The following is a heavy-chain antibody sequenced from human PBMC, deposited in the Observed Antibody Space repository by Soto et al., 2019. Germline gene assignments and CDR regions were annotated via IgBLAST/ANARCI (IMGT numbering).Heavy chain of an antibody. CDR2: ITGGNT. D-gene: IGHD3-3*01. J-gene: IGHJ4*02. Sequence: EVQLLESGGGLIQPGGSLRLSCAASGFTLGSYGMGWVRQAPGKGLEWVSTITGGNTYYAASVRGRFTISRDNSKNTLYLQMSSLRAEDTALYYCAKDKERGGYDSDFDSWGQGTLVTVSS. CDR1: GFTLGSYG. CDR3: AKDKERGGYDSDFDS. V-gene: IGHV3-23*01.